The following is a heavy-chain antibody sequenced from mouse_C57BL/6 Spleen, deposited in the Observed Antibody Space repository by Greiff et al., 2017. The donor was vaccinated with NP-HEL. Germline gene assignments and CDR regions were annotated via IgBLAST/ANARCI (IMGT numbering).Heavy chain of an antibody. CDR2: IDPENGDT. CDR3: TALLLFDY. J-gene: IGHJ2*01. Sequence: EVQLQESGAELVRPGASVKLSCTASGFNIKDDYMHWVKQRPEQGLEWIGWIDPENGDTEYASKFQGKATITADTSSNTAYLQLSSLTSEDTAVYYCTALLLFDYWGQGTTLTVSS. CDR1: GFNIKDDY. D-gene: IGHD2-10*01. V-gene: IGHV14-4*01.